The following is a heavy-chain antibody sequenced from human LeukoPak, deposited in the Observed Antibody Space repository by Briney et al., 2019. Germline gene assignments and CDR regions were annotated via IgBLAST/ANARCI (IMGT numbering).Heavy chain of an antibody. CDR1: GYTFTSYG. Sequence: ASVKVSCKASGYTFTSYGISWVRQAPGQGLEWMGWISAYNGNTNYAQKLQGRVTMTTDTSTSTAYMGLRSLRSDDTAVYYCARGILYSSSSAFDYWGQGTLVIVSS. V-gene: IGHV1-18*01. D-gene: IGHD6-6*01. CDR3: ARGILYSSSSAFDY. CDR2: ISAYNGNT. J-gene: IGHJ4*02.